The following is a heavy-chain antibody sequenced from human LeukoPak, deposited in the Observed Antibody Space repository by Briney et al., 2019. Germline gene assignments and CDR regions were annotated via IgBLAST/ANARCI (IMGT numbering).Heavy chain of an antibody. CDR2: IYTSGST. J-gene: IGHJ4*02. Sequence: SQTLSLTCTVSGGSISSGSYYWSWIRQPAGKGLEWIGRIYTSGSTNYNPSLKSRVTISVDTPKNQFSLRLSSVTAADTAVYYCASSNALVWGYFDYWGQGTLVTVSS. V-gene: IGHV4-61*02. CDR1: GGSISSGSYY. D-gene: IGHD7-27*01. CDR3: ASSNALVWGYFDY.